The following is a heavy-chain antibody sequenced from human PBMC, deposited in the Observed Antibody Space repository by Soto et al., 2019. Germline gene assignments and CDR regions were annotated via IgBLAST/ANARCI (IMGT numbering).Heavy chain of an antibody. J-gene: IGHJ5*02. CDR1: GDTLSGHW. V-gene: IGHV3-74*01. Sequence: EVQLVESGGGLAQPGGSLRLSCLTSGDTLSGHWMHWVRQSPGKGLVWVAGLNSDGTTTIYADSVKGRFTISRDNGKNTVYLQMDSLRVEDTAVYYCTGRFYYRSWGQGILVTVSS. CDR2: LNSDGTTT. CDR3: TGRFYYRS. D-gene: IGHD3-16*02.